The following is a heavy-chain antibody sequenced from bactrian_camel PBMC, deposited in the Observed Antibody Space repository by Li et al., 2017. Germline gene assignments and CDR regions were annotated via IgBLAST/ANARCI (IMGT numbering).Heavy chain of an antibody. Sequence: LVESGGGSVQAGGSLRLSCAASGYTYSSYCMGWFRQAPGKEREGVAAIDPDGSTVYADSVKGRFTVSRDGAKGTLYLQMNSLKPEDSAMYYCAAGERGWYGPRFENYKYWGQGTQVTVS. J-gene: IGHJ4*01. CDR2: IDPDGST. V-gene: IGHV3S55*01. D-gene: IGHD6*01. CDR1: GYTYSSYC. CDR3: AAGERGWYGPRFENYKY.